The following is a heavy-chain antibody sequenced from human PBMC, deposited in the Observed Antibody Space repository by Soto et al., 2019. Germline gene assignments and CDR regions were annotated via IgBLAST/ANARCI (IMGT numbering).Heavy chain of an antibody. CDR1: GFTFINYG. Sequence: PWGSLRLSCAASGFTFINYGIAFFRHTPLKWLEWVSGISGGGSNTFYADSVKGRFTISRDNSKNTLLLQMNSLGAEDTAVYYCAKDSNKYSSSLRGRYFDYWGQGIGVTVSS. CDR3: AKDSNKYSSSLRGRYFDY. J-gene: IGHJ4*02. CDR2: ISGGGSNT. D-gene: IGHD4-4*01. V-gene: IGHV3-23*01.